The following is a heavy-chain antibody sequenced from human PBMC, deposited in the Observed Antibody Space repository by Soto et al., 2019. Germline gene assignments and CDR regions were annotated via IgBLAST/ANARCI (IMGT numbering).Heavy chain of an antibody. CDR3: ASNYYDSSGHPSDAFDI. J-gene: IGHJ3*02. CDR2: ISSSSSYI. Sequence: TGGSLRLSCAASGFTFSSYSMSWVRQAPGKGLEWVSSISSSSSYIYYADSVKGRFTISRDNAKNSLYLRMNSLRAEDTAVYYCASNYYDSSGHPSDAFDIWGQGTMVTVSS. V-gene: IGHV3-21*01. D-gene: IGHD3-22*01. CDR1: GFTFSSYS.